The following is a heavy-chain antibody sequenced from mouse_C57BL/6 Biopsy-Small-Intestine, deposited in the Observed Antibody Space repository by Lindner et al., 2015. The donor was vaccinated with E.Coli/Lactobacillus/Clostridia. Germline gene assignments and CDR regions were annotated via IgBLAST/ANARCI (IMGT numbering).Heavy chain of an antibody. D-gene: IGHD4-1*02. CDR2: INPSPGGT. CDR3: AHQLGALDY. CDR1: GYSFTGYY. J-gene: IGHJ4*01. V-gene: IGHV1-42*01. Sequence: VQLQESGPELVKPGASVMISCKASGYSFTGYYMNWVKQSPEKSFEWLGEINPSPGGTTYNQKFEAKATLTVDKSSSTAYMQLKSLTSEDSAGYFCAHQLGALDYWGQGTSVTVSS.